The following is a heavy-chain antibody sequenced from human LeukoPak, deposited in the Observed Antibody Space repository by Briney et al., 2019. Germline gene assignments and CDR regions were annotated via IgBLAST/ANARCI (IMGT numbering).Heavy chain of an antibody. CDR3: ARAVPHGNYYYGMDV. CDR2: IIPILGIA. D-gene: IGHD4-17*01. V-gene: IGHV1-69*04. Sequence: SVKVSCKASGGTFSSYAISWVRQAPGQGLEWMGRIIPILGIANYAQKFQGRVTITVDKSTSTAYMELSSLRSEDTAVYYCARAVPHGNYYYGMDVWGQGTTVTVSS. J-gene: IGHJ6*02. CDR1: GGTFSSYA.